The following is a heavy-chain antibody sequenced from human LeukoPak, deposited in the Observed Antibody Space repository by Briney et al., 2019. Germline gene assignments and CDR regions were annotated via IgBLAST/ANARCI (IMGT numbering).Heavy chain of an antibody. CDR2: ISAYNGNT. CDR1: GYTFTSYG. D-gene: IGHD2-2*01. CDR3: ARGYCSSTSCYPRGY. Sequence: GASVKVSCKASGYTFTSYGISWVRQAPGQGLEWMGWISAYNGNTNYAQKLQGRVTMTTDTSTSTAYMELGSLRSDDTAVYYCARGYCSSTSCYPRGYWGQGTLVTVSS. V-gene: IGHV1-18*01. J-gene: IGHJ4*02.